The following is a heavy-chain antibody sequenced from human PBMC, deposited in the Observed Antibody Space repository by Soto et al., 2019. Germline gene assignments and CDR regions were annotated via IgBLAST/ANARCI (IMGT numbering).Heavy chain of an antibody. CDR1: GFTFSIYN. D-gene: IGHD3-10*01. Sequence: PGGSLRLSCADSGFTFSIYNMNWVRQAPGKGLEWVSSITTSSVYIYYADSVKGRFTVSRDDAKNSLYLQMNSLRAEDTAAYYFARGFRPGYHGGYNWFDPWAQGALVTASS. J-gene: IGHJ5*02. V-gene: IGHV3-21*01. CDR3: ARGFRPGYHGGYNWFDP. CDR2: ITTSSVYI.